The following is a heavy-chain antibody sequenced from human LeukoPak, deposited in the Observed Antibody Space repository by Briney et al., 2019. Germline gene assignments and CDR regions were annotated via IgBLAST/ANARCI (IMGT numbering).Heavy chain of an antibody. Sequence: GGSLRLSCAASGFTFSSYAMSWVRQAPGKGLEWVSAISGSGGSTYYADSVKGRFTISRDNSKDTLYLQMNSLRAEDTAVYYCAKDLYYYDSSGYFDYWGQGTLVTVSS. CDR2: ISGSGGST. D-gene: IGHD3-22*01. CDR1: GFTFSSYA. J-gene: IGHJ4*02. V-gene: IGHV3-23*01. CDR3: AKDLYYYDSSGYFDY.